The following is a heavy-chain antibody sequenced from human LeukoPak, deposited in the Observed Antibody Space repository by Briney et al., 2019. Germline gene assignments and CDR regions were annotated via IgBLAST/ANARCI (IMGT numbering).Heavy chain of an antibody. V-gene: IGHV5-51*01. J-gene: IGHJ5*02. Sequence: GESLKISCKGSGYSFTSYWIGWVRQMPGKGLEWMGIIYPGDSDTRYSPSFQGQVTISADKSISTAYLQWSSLKASDTAMYYCARLCYGSGSYVNWFDPWGQGTLVTVSS. CDR3: ARLCYGSGSYVNWFDP. D-gene: IGHD3-10*01. CDR1: GYSFTSYW. CDR2: IYPGDSDT.